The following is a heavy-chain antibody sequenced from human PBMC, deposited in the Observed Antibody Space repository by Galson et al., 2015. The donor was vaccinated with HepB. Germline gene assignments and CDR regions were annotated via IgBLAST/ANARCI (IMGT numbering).Heavy chain of an antibody. CDR3: AKASRITMVRGVTFLDY. CDR1: GFTFSSYA. J-gene: IGHJ4*02. CDR2: ISGSGGST. V-gene: IGHV3-23*01. Sequence: SLRLSCAASGFTFSSYAMSWVRQAPGKGLEWVSAISGSGGSTYYADSVKGRFTISRDNSKNTLYLQMNSLRTEDTAVYYCAKASRITMVRGVTFLDYWGQGTLVTVSS. D-gene: IGHD3-10*01.